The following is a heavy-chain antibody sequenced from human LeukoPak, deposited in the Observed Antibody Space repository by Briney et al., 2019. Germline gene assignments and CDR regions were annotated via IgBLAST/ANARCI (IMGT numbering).Heavy chain of an antibody. Sequence: SQTLSLTCTVSGGSISSGSYYWSWIRQPAGKGLEWIGRIYTSGSTNYNPSLKSRVTISVDTSKNQFSLKLSSVTAADTAVYYCARQGAVSRFLEWPELDAFDIWGQGTMVTVSS. J-gene: IGHJ3*02. V-gene: IGHV4-61*02. CDR3: ARQGAVSRFLEWPELDAFDI. D-gene: IGHD3-3*01. CDR1: GGSISSGSYY. CDR2: IYTSGST.